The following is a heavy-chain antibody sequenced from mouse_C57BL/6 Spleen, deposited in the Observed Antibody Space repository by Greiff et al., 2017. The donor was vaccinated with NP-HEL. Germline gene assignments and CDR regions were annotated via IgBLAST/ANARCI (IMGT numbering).Heavy chain of an antibody. CDR1: GYTFTSYW. V-gene: IGHV1-64*01. D-gene: IGHD1-1*01. Sequence: QVQLQQPGAELVKPGASVKLSCKASGYTFTSYWMHWVKQRPGQGLEWIGMIHPNSGSTNYNEKFKSKATLTVDKSSSTAYMQLSSLTSEDSAVYYCARGLITTVVVPFDYWGQGTTLTVSS. CDR3: ARGLITTVVVPFDY. J-gene: IGHJ2*01. CDR2: IHPNSGST.